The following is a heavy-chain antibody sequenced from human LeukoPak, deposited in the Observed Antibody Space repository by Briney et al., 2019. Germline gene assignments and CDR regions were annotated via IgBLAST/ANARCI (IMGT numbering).Heavy chain of an antibody. CDR3: AKDRSSWYYPFDH. CDR1: GFTFSSYA. D-gene: IGHD6-13*01. V-gene: IGHV3-23*01. J-gene: IGHJ5*02. Sequence: PGGSLRLSCAASGFTFSSYALSWVRQAPGKGLEWVSAISGGGYNTYYADSVKGRFTISRDNSKNTLYLQMNGLRAEDTALYYYAKDRSSWYYPFDHWGQGTLVTVSS. CDR2: ISGGGYNT.